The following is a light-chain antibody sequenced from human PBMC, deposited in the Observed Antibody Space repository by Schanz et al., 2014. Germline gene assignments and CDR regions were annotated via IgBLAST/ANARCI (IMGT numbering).Light chain of an antibody. CDR2: EVS. CDR1: SSDVGGYNY. J-gene: IGLJ3*02. V-gene: IGLV2-8*01. CDR3: TSYTSVSTWV. Sequence: QSALTQPPSASGSPGQSVTISCTGTSSDVGGYNYVSWYQQHPGKAPKLMIYEVSKRPSGVPDRFSGSGSGNTASLTISGLQAEDEADYYCTSYTSVSTWVFGGGTKLTVL.